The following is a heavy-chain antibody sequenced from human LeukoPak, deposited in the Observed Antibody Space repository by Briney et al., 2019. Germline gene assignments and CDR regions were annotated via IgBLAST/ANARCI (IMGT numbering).Heavy chain of an antibody. Sequence: GAPRLSCAASGFAFDTYSMTWVRQAPGKGLEWVSSISSWSSFIYSADSVTGRFTISRDNAKNSLYLQMNSLRAEDTAVYYCARAGSTNSWFDPWGQGTLVIVSS. CDR1: GFAFDTYS. V-gene: IGHV3-21*01. D-gene: IGHD2-2*01. CDR2: ISSWSSFI. J-gene: IGHJ5*02. CDR3: ARAGSTNSWFDP.